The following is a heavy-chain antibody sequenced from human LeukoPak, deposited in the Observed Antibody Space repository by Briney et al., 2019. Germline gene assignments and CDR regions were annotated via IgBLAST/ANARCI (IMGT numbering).Heavy chain of an antibody. J-gene: IGHJ4*02. CDR3: ARVLRPMASQYYFDY. CDR1: GGSINTYD. Sequence: PSETLSLTCTVSGGSINTYDWSWIRQPPGKGLEWIGYIYYSGTTSYNPSLKTRVTISIDTSKNQFSLKLSSVTAADTAVYYCARVLRPMASQYYFDYWGQGTLVTVSS. V-gene: IGHV4-59*01. CDR2: IYYSGTT. D-gene: IGHD3-10*01.